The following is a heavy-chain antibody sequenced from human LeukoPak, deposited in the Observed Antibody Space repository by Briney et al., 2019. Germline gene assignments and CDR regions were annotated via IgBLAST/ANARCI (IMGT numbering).Heavy chain of an antibody. Sequence: GGSLRLSCAASGFTFSSYAMSWVRQAPGKGLEWVSIITGSGSGDSTYYADSVKGRFTISRDNSKNTLYLQMNSLRAEDTAVYYCAKKEAVAGKGFDYWGQGTLATVSS. J-gene: IGHJ4*02. CDR2: ITGSGSGDST. V-gene: IGHV3-23*01. CDR1: GFTFSSYA. D-gene: IGHD6-19*01. CDR3: AKKEAVAGKGFDY.